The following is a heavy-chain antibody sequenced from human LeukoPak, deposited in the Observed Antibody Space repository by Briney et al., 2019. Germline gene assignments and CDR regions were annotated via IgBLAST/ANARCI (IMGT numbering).Heavy chain of an antibody. D-gene: IGHD6-6*01. Sequence: PGGSPRLSCAASGFTFSSYSMNWVRQAPGKGLEWVSSISSSSSYIYYADSVKGRFTISRDNAKNSLYLQMNSLRAEDTAVYYCARATSGLYSSSSWTPYYFDYWGQGTLVTVSS. CDR3: ARATSGLYSSSSWTPYYFDY. J-gene: IGHJ4*02. CDR2: ISSSSSYI. V-gene: IGHV3-21*01. CDR1: GFTFSSYS.